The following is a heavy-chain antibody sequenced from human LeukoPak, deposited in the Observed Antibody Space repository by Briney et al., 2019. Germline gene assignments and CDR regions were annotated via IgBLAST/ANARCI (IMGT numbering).Heavy chain of an antibody. J-gene: IGHJ6*04. CDR1: GFTFSAYS. Sequence: GGSLRLSCAASGFTFSAYSMNWVRQAPGKGLEWVSSISSSSSYIYYADSLKGRFTISRDSAKNSLYLQMNSLRAEDTAVYYCAELGITMIGGVWGKGTTATISS. V-gene: IGHV3-21*01. D-gene: IGHD3-10*02. CDR2: ISSSSSYI. CDR3: AELGITMIGGV.